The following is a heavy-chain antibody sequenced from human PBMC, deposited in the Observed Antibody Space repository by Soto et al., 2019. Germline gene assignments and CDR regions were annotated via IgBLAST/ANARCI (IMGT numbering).Heavy chain of an antibody. CDR2: IYYSGST. D-gene: IGHD3-22*01. V-gene: IGHV4-30-4*01. J-gene: IGHJ4*02. CDR1: GGSISSGDYY. CDR3: ARETGNDSSGYYDY. Sequence: TLSLTCTVSGGSISSGDYYWSWIRQPPGKGLEWIGYIYYSGSTYYNPSLKSRVTISVDTSKNQFSLKLSSVTAADTAVYYCARETGNDSSGYYDYWGQGTLVTVSS.